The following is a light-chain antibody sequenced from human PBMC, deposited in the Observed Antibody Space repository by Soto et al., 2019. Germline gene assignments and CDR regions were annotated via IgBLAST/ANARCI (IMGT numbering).Light chain of an antibody. J-gene: IGKJ5*01. CDR2: DAS. CDR1: QSVGSY. Sequence: EIVLTQSPVTLSLSPGERATLSCRASQSVGSYLAWYQQKPGLAPRLLIYDASNRATGIPARFSGSGSGTDFTLTISSLEPEDFAVYYCQHRSIWPVSFGQGTRXDIK. CDR3: QHRSIWPVS. V-gene: IGKV3-11*01.